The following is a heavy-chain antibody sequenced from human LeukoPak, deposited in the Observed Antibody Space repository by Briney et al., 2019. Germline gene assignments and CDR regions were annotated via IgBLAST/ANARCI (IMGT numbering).Heavy chain of an antibody. Sequence: ASVKVSCKASGYTFTGYYMHWVRQAPGQGLEWMGWINPNTDSTNYAQKFQGRVTMTRDTSISTAYMDMSSLRSDDTAVYYCARNLWFGESSDAFDMWGQGTMVTVSS. CDR2: INPNTDST. V-gene: IGHV1-2*02. CDR3: ARNLWFGESSDAFDM. D-gene: IGHD3-10*01. J-gene: IGHJ3*02. CDR1: GYTFTGYY.